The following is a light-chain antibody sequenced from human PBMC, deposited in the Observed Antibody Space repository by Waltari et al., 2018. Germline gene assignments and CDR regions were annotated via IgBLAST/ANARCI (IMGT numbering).Light chain of an antibody. V-gene: IGKV3-20*01. J-gene: IGKJ1*01. CDR2: GAS. CDR3: QHYVRLPVS. CDR1: QSVSRS. Sequence: EIVLTQSPGTLSLSTGERATLSCRASQSVSRSLAWYQQKPGQAPRRLIYGASSRPTGVPDRFSGSGSGTDFSLTISRLEPEDFAVYYCQHYVRLPVSFGHGTKVEIK.